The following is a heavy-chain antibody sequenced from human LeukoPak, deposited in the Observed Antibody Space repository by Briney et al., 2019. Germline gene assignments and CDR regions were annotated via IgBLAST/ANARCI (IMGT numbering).Heavy chain of an antibody. CDR1: GGTFSSYA. Sequence: SVKVSCKASGGTFSSYAISWVRQAPGQGLEWMVRIIPILGIANYAQKFQGRVTITADKSTSTAYMELSSLRSEDTAVYYCARDLFPPRLATTFGLLHQGQYYFDYWGQGTLVTVSS. J-gene: IGHJ4*02. CDR2: IIPILGIA. CDR3: ARDLFPPRLATTFGLLHQGQYYFDY. V-gene: IGHV1-69*04. D-gene: IGHD5-12*01.